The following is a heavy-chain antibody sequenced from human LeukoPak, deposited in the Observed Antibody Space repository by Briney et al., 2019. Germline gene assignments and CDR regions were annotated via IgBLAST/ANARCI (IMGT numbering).Heavy chain of an antibody. J-gene: IGHJ4*01. V-gene: IGHV4-34*01. CDR3: ARDKGHSSSWRY. Sequence: SETLSLTCAVYGGSLSGYYWSWIRQPPGKGLEWIGEINHSGSTNYNPSLKSRVTISVDTSKNQFSLKLSSVTAADTAVYYCARDKGHSSSWRYWGQGTPVTVSS. CDR2: INHSGST. CDR1: GGSLSGYY. D-gene: IGHD6-13*01.